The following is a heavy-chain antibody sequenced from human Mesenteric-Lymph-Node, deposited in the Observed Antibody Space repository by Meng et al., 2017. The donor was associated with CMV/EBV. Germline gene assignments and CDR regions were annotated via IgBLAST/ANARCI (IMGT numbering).Heavy chain of an antibody. CDR3: ARGSSYDILTGYFDY. CDR1: GGSFSGYY. V-gene: IGHV4-34*01. Sequence: HVELHQWGAGVLKPSESLSLTCAVYGGSFSGYYWNWIRQSPEKGLEWIGEINHSGSTTYNPSFTSRIIISVGTSTNQISLNMSSVTAADTAVYYCARGSSYDILTGYFDYWGQGALVTVSS. D-gene: IGHD3-9*01. CDR2: INHSGST. J-gene: IGHJ4*02.